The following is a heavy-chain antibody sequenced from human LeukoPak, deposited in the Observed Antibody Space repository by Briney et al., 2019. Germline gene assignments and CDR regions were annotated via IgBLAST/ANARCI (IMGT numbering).Heavy chain of an antibody. D-gene: IGHD2-2*01. CDR2: ISYDGSNK. Sequence: GGSRRLSWAASGFTFSIYAMHWVRQAPGKGLEWVAVISYDGSNKYYADSVKGRFTISRDNSKNTLYLQMNSLRAEDTAVYYCASLSTSSGQQFDYWGQGTLVTVSS. CDR1: GFTFSIYA. CDR3: ASLSTSSGQQFDY. J-gene: IGHJ4*02. V-gene: IGHV3-30*04.